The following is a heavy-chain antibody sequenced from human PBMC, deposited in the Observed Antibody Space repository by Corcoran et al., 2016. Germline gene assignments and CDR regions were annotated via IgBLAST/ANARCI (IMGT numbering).Heavy chain of an antibody. V-gene: IGHV1-18*01. CDR2: ISAYNGNT. CDR3: ARGYYDSSGYYYSYYYGMDV. CDR1: GYTFTSYG. D-gene: IGHD3-22*01. J-gene: IGHJ6*02. Sequence: QXQLVQSGAEVKKPGASVKVSCKASGYTFTSYGISWVRQAPGQGLEWMGWISAYNGNTNYAQILQGRVTMTTDTSTSTAYMELRSLRSDDTAVYYCARGYYDSSGYYYSYYYGMDVWGQGTTVTVSS.